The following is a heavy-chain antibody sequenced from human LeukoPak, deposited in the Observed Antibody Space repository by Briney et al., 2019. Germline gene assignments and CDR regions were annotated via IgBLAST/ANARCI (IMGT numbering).Heavy chain of an antibody. V-gene: IGHV1-2*02. CDR2: INPNSGGT. CDR1: GYTFTGYY. D-gene: IGHD2-2*01. J-gene: IGHJ2*01. CDR3: AIPSSAHCSSTSCYAGVAHWYFDL. Sequence: PVASVKVSCKASGYTFTGYYMHWVRQAPGQGLEWMGWINPNSGGTNYAQKFQGRVTMTRDTSISTAYMELSRLRSDDTAVYYCAIPSSAHCSSTSCYAGVAHWYFDLWGRGTLVTVSS.